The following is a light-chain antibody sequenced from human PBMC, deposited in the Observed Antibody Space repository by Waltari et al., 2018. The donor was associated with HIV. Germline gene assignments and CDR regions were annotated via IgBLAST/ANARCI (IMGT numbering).Light chain of an antibody. CDR3: QSHDSSLSGYV. J-gene: IGLJ1*01. V-gene: IGLV1-40*01. CDR1: SSNIGAGYH. CDR2: VNR. Sequence: QSVLTQPPSVSGAPGQRVTISCTGSSSNIGAGYHVHWYQQLPGTAPNLLISVNRLRPYGVPDHSPGSKSGTSASLAITGLQAEDEADYHCQSHDSSLSGYVCGTGTKVTVL.